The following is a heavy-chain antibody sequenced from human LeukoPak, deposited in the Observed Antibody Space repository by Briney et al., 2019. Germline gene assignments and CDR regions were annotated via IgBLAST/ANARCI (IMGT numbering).Heavy chain of an antibody. D-gene: IGHD2-15*01. Sequence: GGSLRLSCVASGFTFSNYAMNWVRQAPGKGLVWVARINNSGYGTWYADSVKGRFAISRDNAKNTLYLQMNSLRVDDTAVYYCVTVSGFGMGGYYSCWGQRSLATVS. CDR3: VTVSGFGMGGYYSC. CDR1: GFTFSNYA. J-gene: IGHJ1*01. CDR2: INNSGYGT. V-gene: IGHV3-74*01.